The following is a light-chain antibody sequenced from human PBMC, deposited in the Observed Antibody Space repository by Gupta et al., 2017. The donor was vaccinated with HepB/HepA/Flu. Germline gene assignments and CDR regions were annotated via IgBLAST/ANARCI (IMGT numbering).Light chain of an antibody. V-gene: IGLV3-21*03. CDR2: DDT. CDR1: SGGTKS. J-gene: IGLJ2*01. CDR3: HVWDRSSEHVV. Sequence: SYVLTQPPSVSVTPGKTARTVCGGDSGGTKSVHWYQQKPGQAPVLVVYDDTARPSGIPERFSGSNSGNTATLIISRVEAGDEADYFCHVWDRSSEHVVFGGGTKLTVL.